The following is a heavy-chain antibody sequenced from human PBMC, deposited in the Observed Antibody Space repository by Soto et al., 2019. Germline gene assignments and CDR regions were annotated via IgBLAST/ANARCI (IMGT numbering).Heavy chain of an antibody. Sequence: GGSLRLSCAASGFTFDDYAVHWVRQAPGKGLEWVSGISWNSASMDYADSVKDRFSISRDNAENSLYLQMNILKIEDTAFYYCARSFSDSYYDLDFWGQGTLGTVS. D-gene: IGHD1-26*01. CDR1: GFTFDDYA. V-gene: IGHV3-9*01. CDR2: ISWNSASM. J-gene: IGHJ4*02. CDR3: ARSFSDSYYDLDF.